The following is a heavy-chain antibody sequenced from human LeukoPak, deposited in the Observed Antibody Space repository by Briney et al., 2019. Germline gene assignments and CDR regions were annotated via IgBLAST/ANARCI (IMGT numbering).Heavy chain of an antibody. D-gene: IGHD3-16*02. CDR3: ARAGYDYVWGSYRNWFDP. CDR2: IYHSGST. J-gene: IGHJ5*02. Sequence: SGTLSLTCAVSGGSISSSNWWSWVRQPPGKGLEWIGEIYHSGSTNYNPSLKSRVTISVDKSKNQFSLKLSSVTAADTAVYHCARAGYDYVWGSYRNWFDPWGQGTLVTVSS. V-gene: IGHV4-4*02. CDR1: GGSISSSNW.